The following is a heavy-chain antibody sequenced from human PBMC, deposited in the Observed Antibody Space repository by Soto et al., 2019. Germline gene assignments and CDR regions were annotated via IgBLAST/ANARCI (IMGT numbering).Heavy chain of an antibody. D-gene: IGHD3-10*01. J-gene: IGHJ3*02. CDR1: VFTVSSNY. CDR3: ARVVGSGTYDAFDI. Sequence: GGSMRLSCPASVFTVSSNYMSWDRLAPGKVLEWVSVIYSGGSTYYADSVKGRFTISRHNSKNTLYLQMNSLRAEDTAVYYCARVVGSGTYDAFDIWGQGTMVTVSS. CDR2: IYSGGST. V-gene: IGHV3-53*04.